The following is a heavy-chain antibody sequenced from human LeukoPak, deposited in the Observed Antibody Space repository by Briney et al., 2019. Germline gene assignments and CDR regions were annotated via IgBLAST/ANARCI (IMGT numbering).Heavy chain of an antibody. CDR2: INPSGGST. D-gene: IGHD3-10*01. V-gene: IGHV1-46*01. Sequence: ASVKVSCKASGYTFTSYYMHWVRQAPGQGLEWMGIINPSGGSTSYAQKFQGRVTITADKSTSTAYMELSSLRSEDTAVYYCARGGISGSYYNRGFDYWGQGTLVTVSS. J-gene: IGHJ4*02. CDR1: GYTFTSYY. CDR3: ARGGISGSYYNRGFDY.